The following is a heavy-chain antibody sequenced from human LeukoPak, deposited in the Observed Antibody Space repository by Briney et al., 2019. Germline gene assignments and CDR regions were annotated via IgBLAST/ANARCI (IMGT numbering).Heavy chain of an antibody. D-gene: IGHD3-10*01. CDR2: ISCDGNYA. CDR1: GFAFSSSG. CDR3: AKATSRGVVPSSMDA. V-gene: IGHV3-30*18. Sequence: AGGSRRFSCVGSGFAFSSSGLHGVRQGPGKGLEWVASISCDGNYAYYTDSVKGRFTISRVNSRTTVSLQMNSLRVEDTAIYCCAKATSRGVVPSSMDAWGKGTRVTVSS. J-gene: IGHJ6*03.